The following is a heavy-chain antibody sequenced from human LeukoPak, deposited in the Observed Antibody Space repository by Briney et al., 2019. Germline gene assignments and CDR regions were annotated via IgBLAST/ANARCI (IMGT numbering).Heavy chain of an antibody. CDR1: GFSFNNNA. J-gene: IGHJ3*01. V-gene: IGHV3-23*01. CDR3: ARCTASCYENAFDV. CDR2: INGGGDAT. D-gene: IGHD2-2*01. Sequence: GGSLRLSCAASGFSFNNNAMSWVRQAPGKGLEWVSAINGGGDATEYADSVKGRFTISRDNSKKTLYLQMNSLRPEDTAVYYCARCTASCYENAFDVWGQGTLLTVSS.